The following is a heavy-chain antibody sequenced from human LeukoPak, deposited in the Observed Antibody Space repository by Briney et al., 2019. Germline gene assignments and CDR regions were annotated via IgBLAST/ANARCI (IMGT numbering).Heavy chain of an antibody. V-gene: IGHV1-69*13. D-gene: IGHD3-3*01. CDR2: IIPIFGTA. CDR1: GGTFSSYA. J-gene: IGHJ4*02. CDR3: ARDHQGVRFLGRRYFDY. Sequence: SVKVSCKASGGTFSSYAISWVRQAPGQGLEWMGGIIPIFGTANYAQKFQGRVTITADESTSTAYMELSSLRSEDTAVYYCARDHQGVRFLGRRYFDYWGQGTLVTVSS.